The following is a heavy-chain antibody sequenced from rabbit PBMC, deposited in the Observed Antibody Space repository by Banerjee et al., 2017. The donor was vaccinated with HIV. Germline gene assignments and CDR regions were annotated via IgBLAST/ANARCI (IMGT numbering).Heavy chain of an antibody. CDR3: VREVGYDAAFGL. J-gene: IGHJ3*01. CDR2: IYAGSSGTT. D-gene: IGHD6-1*01. CDR1: GFSFSSSDY. V-gene: IGHV1S40*01. Sequence: QSLEESGGDLVKPGASLTLTCTASGFSFSSSDYMCWVRQAPGKGLEWIACIYAGSSGTTYYATWAKGRFTISRSTSLNTVDLQMTSLTAADTATYFCVREVGYDAAFGLWGQGTLVTVS.